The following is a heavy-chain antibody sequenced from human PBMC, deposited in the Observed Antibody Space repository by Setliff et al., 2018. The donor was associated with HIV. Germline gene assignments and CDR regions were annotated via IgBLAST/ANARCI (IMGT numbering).Heavy chain of an antibody. J-gene: IGHJ1*01. CDR1: GFTFRDYA. D-gene: IGHD6-13*01. CDR3: AKGTKITTALYLAY. Sequence: PGGSLRLSCAASGFTFRDYAMIWVRQAPGVGLEWVSTISGSSSIKEYADFVKGRFSISRDNSKDTVFLQMDSLRAEDTAIYYCAKGTKITTALYLAYWGQGTLVTVSS. V-gene: IGHV3-23*01. CDR2: ISGSSSIK.